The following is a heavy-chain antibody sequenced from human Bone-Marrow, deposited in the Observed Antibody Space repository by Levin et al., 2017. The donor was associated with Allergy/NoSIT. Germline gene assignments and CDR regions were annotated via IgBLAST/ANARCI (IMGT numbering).Heavy chain of an antibody. Sequence: SETLSLTCAVSGLSISEANWWSWVRQSPGKGLEWIGEVSPSGDTNYNPSLNNRVTLAMDISKNQFSLSLFSLTAADTAIYYCACIDSVGVWGRGIMVTVSS. J-gene: IGHJ3*01. D-gene: IGHD2-15*01. CDR2: VSPSGDT. V-gene: IGHV4-4*02. CDR3: ACIDSVGV. CDR1: GLSISEANW.